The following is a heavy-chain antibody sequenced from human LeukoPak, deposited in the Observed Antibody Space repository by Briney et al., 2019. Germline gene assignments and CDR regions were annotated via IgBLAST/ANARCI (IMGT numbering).Heavy chain of an antibody. CDR2: IKQDGSEI. CDR1: GFTFSSYS. D-gene: IGHD1-14*01. J-gene: IGHJ4*02. Sequence: PGGSLRLPCAASGFTFSSYSMNWVRQAPGKGLEWVANIKQDGSEIFYVDSVRGRFTISRDNAKNSLYLQMNSLRAEDTAVYYCARLKPYFDYWGQGTLVTVSS. V-gene: IGHV3-7*05. CDR3: ARLKPYFDY.